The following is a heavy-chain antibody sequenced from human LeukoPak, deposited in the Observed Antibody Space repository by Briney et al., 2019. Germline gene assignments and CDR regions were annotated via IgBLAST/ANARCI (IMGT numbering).Heavy chain of an antibody. CDR2: IYYSGST. CDR1: GGSISSYY. CDR3: ARLGIDYDILTGYIPDAFDI. D-gene: IGHD3-9*01. J-gene: IGHJ3*02. Sequence: SEPLSLTCTVSGGSISSYYWSWIRQPPGKGLEWIGYIYYSGSTNYNPSLKSRVTISVDTSKNQLSLKLSSVTAADTAVYYCARLGIDYDILTGYIPDAFDIWGQGTMVTVSS. V-gene: IGHV4-59*01.